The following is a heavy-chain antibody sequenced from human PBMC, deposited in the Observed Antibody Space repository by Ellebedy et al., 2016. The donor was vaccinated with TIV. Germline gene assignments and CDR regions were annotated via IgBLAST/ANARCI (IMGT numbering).Heavy chain of an antibody. CDR2: ISGDSSTT. J-gene: IGHJ4*02. V-gene: IGHV3-23*01. CDR1: GFTFGPYA. Sequence: GESLKISXEASGFTFGPYARSWVRQGQGKGLECVSAISGDSSTTFYADSVKGRFTISRDNSRSTLYLQMNSLRVEDTAVYYCARALFGGHDYWGQGALVTVSS. CDR3: ARALFGGHDY. D-gene: IGHD4-23*01.